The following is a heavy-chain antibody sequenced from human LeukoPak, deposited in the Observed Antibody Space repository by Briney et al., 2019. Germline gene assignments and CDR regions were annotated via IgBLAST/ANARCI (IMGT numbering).Heavy chain of an antibody. Sequence: GGSLRLSCAASGFTFSSYEMNWVSQAPGKGLEWVSYISSSGSTIYYADSVKGRFTISRDNAKNSLYLQMNSLRAEDTAVYYCAREGYYDSSGYLDYWGQGTLVTVSS. CDR3: AREGYYDSSGYLDY. V-gene: IGHV3-48*03. CDR2: ISSSGSTI. D-gene: IGHD3-22*01. CDR1: GFTFSSYE. J-gene: IGHJ4*02.